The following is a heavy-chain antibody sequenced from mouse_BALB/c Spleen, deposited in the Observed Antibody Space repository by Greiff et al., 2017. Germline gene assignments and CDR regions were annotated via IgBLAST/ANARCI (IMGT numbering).Heavy chain of an antibody. D-gene: IGHD2-1*01. CDR3: ARSGGNYEDYAMDY. J-gene: IGHJ4*01. CDR1: GYSFTGYN. CDR2: IDPYNGGT. V-gene: IGHV1S135*01. Sequence: VQLQQSGPELGKPGASVKISCKASGYSFTGYNMYWVKQSHRKSLEWIGYIDPYNGGTSYNQKSKGKATLTVDKSSSTAYMHLNSLTSEDSAIYYCARSGGNYEDYAMDYWGQGTSVTVSS.